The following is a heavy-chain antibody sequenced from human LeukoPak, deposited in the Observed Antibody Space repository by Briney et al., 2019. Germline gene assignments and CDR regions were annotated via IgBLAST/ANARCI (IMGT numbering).Heavy chain of an antibody. V-gene: IGHV4-39*07. D-gene: IGHD3-16*02. J-gene: IGHJ4*02. CDR3: ARGGVYDYVWGSYRRAFDY. CDR2: IYYSGST. CDR1: GGSISSSSYY. Sequence: KPSETLSLTCTVSGGSISSSSYYWGWIRQPPGKGLEWIGSIYYSGSTYYNPSLKSRVTISVDTSKNQFSLKLSSVTAADTAVYYCARGGVYDYVWGSYRRAFDYWGQGTLVTVSS.